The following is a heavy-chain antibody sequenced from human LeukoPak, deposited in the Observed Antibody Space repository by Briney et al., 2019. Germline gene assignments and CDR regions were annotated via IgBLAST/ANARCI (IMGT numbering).Heavy chain of an antibody. CDR3: ARQRGIVGAISYYYYMDV. CDR2: INHSGST. Sequence: SETLSLTCAVYGGSFSGYYWSWIRQPPGKGLEWIGEINHSGSTNYNPSLKSRVTISVDTSKNQFSLKLSSVTAADTAVYYCARQRGIVGAISYYYYMDVWGKGTTVTVSS. J-gene: IGHJ6*03. V-gene: IGHV4-34*01. D-gene: IGHD1-26*01. CDR1: GGSFSGYY.